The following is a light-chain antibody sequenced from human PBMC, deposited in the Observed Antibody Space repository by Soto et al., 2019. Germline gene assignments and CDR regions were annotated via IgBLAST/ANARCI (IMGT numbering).Light chain of an antibody. CDR1: SSDVGGYNY. J-gene: IGLJ2*01. CDR2: EVI. V-gene: IGLV2-14*01. CDR3: SSYTRSSTVI. Sequence: QSALTQPASVSGSPGQSITISCTGTSSDVGGYNYVSWYQHHPGKAPKLMIYEVIHRPSGVSNRFSGSKSGSTASLTISGLQAEDEADYYCSSYTRSSTVIFGGGTKLTVL.